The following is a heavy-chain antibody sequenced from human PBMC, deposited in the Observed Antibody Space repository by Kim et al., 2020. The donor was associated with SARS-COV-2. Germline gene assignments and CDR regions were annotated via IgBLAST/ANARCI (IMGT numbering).Heavy chain of an antibody. D-gene: IGHD6-6*01. V-gene: IGHV4-34*01. J-gene: IGHJ4*02. CDR3: ARVLQLRARDFDY. Sequence: SNPSRKGRVTISVYTSKNQFSLKLSSGTAADTAVYYCARVLQLRARDFDYWGQGTLVTVSS.